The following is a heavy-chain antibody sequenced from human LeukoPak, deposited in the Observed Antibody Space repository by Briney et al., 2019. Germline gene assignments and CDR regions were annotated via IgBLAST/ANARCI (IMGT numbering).Heavy chain of an antibody. CDR2: ISSRDRPI. D-gene: IGHD1-7*01. CDR1: GFTFSSYE. V-gene: IGHV3-48*03. J-gene: IGHJ5*02. Sequence: GGALRLSCPGSGFTFSSYEMNWVRQARGKGREGVSYISSRDRPIYYADSVKGRFTISRDKDNNSLYMQMNSLRAEATAVYYCARSLEAGNYYWFAPWGQGTLVTVSS. CDR3: ARSLEAGNYYWFAP.